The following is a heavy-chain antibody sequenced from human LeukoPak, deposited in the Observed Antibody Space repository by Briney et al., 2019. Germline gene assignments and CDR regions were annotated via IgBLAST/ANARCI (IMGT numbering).Heavy chain of an antibody. D-gene: IGHD3-10*01. CDR2: IIPIFGTA. V-gene: IGHV1-69*13. CDR3: ARDSGVRPYYFDY. CDR1: GGTFSSYA. Sequence: SVKVSCKASGGTFSSYAISWVRQAPGQGLEWMRGIIPIFGTANYAQKFQGRVTITADESTSTAYMELSSLRSEDTAVYYCARDSGVRPYYFDYWGQGTLVTVSS. J-gene: IGHJ4*02.